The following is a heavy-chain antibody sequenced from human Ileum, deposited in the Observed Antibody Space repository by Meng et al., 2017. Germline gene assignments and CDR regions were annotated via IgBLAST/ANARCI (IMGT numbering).Heavy chain of an antibody. Sequence: QLRSVQSWAAVKNPGASVKVSCKASGYTFTSYTFHWLRQAPGQRLEWVGWINPANGNTKYSQTFQGRLTFTSDTSASTAYMELSSLRSEDTAVFYCVISLGGYSYGIDSWGQGTLVTVSS. CDR1: GYTFTSYT. J-gene: IGHJ4*02. CDR3: VISLGGYSYGIDS. D-gene: IGHD5-18*01. CDR2: INPANGNT. V-gene: IGHV1-3*01.